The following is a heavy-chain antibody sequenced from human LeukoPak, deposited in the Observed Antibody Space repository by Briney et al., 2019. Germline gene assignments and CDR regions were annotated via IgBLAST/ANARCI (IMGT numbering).Heavy chain of an antibody. CDR3: ARDHRIAVADPIFDY. V-gene: IGHV4-39*07. D-gene: IGHD6-19*01. Sequence: SETLSLTCTVSGGSISSSSYYWGWIRQPPGKGLEWIGSIYYSGSTYYNPSLKSRVTISVDTSKNQFSLKLSSVTAADTAVYYCARDHRIAVADPIFDYWGQGTLVTVSS. CDR1: GGSISSSSYY. CDR2: IYYSGST. J-gene: IGHJ4*02.